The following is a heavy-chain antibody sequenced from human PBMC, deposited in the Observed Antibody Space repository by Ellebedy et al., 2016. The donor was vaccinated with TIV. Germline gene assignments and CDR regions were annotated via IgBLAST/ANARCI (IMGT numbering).Heavy chain of an antibody. CDR2: IYHSGST. Sequence: SETLSLTCTVSGGSISSSNYYWGWIRQPPGKGLEWIGSIYHSGSTFYNTSLKSRVTISVDTSKNQFSLKLSSVTAADTAVYYCARDPKSGFYYYYGMDVWGQGTTVTVSS. CDR1: GGSISSSNYY. V-gene: IGHV4-39*07. D-gene: IGHD5-12*01. CDR3: ARDPKSGFYYYYGMDV. J-gene: IGHJ6*02.